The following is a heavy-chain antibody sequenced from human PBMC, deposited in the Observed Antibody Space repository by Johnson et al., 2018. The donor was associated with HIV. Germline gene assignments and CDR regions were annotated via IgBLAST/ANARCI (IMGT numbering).Heavy chain of an antibody. CDR2: ISWNSGSI. CDR1: GFTFSSYG. V-gene: IGHV3-9*01. CDR3: AKDKAGIVGAMGNYAFDI. J-gene: IGHJ3*02. Sequence: VQLVESGGGVVQPGGSLRLSCAASGFTFSSYGMHWVRQAPGKGLEWVSGISWNSGSIGYADSVKGRFTISRDNAKNSLYLQMNSLRAEDTALYYCAKDKAGIVGAMGNYAFDIWGQGTMVTVSS. D-gene: IGHD1-26*01.